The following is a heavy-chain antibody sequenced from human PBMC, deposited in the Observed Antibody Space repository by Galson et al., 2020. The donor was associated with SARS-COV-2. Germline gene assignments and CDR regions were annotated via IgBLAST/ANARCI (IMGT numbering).Heavy chain of an antibody. CDR1: GGSISSSSYY. CDR2: IYYSGST. CDR3: ARHPLRDWKLVSYYYYGMDV. D-gene: IGHD6-6*01. Sequence: SETLSLTCTVSGGSISSSSYYWGWIRQPPGKGLEWIGSIYYSGSTYYNPSLKSRVTISVDTSKNQFSLKLSSVTAADTAVYYCARHPLRDWKLVSYYYYGMDVWGQGTTVTGSS. V-gene: IGHV4-39*01. J-gene: IGHJ6*02.